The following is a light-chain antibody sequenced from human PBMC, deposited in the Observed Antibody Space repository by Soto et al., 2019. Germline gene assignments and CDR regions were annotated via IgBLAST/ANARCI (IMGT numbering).Light chain of an antibody. CDR2: GAS. CDR3: LQYVSSPWT. CDR1: QTVGGRY. Sequence: EIVLTQSAATLSLSLGERATLSCRASQTVGGRYLAWFQQKPGQTPRLLIYGASTRAAGVPDRFSGSGSGTDFSLTINRLGPEDFAVYYCLQYVSSPWTFGQGTKVDIK. J-gene: IGKJ1*01. V-gene: IGKV3-20*01.